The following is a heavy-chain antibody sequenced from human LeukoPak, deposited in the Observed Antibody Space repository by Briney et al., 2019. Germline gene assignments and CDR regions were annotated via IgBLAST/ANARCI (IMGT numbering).Heavy chain of an antibody. V-gene: IGHV4-30-4*01. CDR2: IYYSGST. Sequence: SETLSLTCTVSGGSISSGDYCWSWIRQPPGKGLEWIGYIYYSGSTYYNPSLKSRVTISVDTSKNQFSLKLSSVTAADTAVYYCARGLGIAAAGNFDYWGQGTLVTVSS. CDR1: GGSISSGDYC. CDR3: ARGLGIAAAGNFDY. J-gene: IGHJ4*02. D-gene: IGHD6-13*01.